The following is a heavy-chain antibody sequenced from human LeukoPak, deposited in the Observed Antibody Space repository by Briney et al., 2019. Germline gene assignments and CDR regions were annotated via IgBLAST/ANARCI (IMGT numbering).Heavy chain of an antibody. J-gene: IGHJ4*02. Sequence: SSETLSLTCTVSGGSISSYYWSWIRQPPGKGLEWIGNIYDSGSSDYNPSLKSRVTISVDTSKNQCSLKLSSVTAADTSVYHCARQSISGSSLSYFDYWGQGTLVNVSS. V-gene: IGHV4-59*01. CDR3: ARQSISGSSLSYFDY. D-gene: IGHD3-22*01. CDR2: IYDSGSS. CDR1: GGSISSYY.